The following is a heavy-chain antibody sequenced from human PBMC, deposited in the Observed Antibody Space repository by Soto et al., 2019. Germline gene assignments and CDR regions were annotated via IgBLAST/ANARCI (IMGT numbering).Heavy chain of an antibody. J-gene: IGHJ5*01. CDR2: MHRNGNST. D-gene: IGHD4-17*01. Sequence: EVQLVESGGGVVRPGGSRRLACVVSGFSLEEYGMSWVRQAPGKGPEWVSGMHRNGNSTGYADAVKGRFTISRDDAKNSLYLQMSSLRAEDTAFYYCARDHRWGYEYGDYGDSWGHGTLVTVSS. CDR3: ARDHRWGYEYGDYGDS. CDR1: GFSLEEYG. V-gene: IGHV3-20*04.